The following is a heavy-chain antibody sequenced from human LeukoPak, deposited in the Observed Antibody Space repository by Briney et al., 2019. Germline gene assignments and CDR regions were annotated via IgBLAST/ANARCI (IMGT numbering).Heavy chain of an antibody. J-gene: IGHJ4*02. D-gene: IGHD4-17*01. CDR3: TFRYGDWDTY. CDR2: ISAYNGNT. CDR1: GYTFTGYG. Sequence: ASVKVSCKASGYTFTGYGISWVRQAPGQGLEWMGWISAYNGNTNYAQKLQGRVTMTTDTSTSTAYMELRSLRSDDTAVYYCTFRYGDWDTYWGQGTLVTVSS. V-gene: IGHV1-18*01.